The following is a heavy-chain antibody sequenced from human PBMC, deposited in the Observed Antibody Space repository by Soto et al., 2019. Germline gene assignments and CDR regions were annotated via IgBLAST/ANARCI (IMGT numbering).Heavy chain of an antibody. Sequence: PGGSLRLSCAASGFTFSSYWMHWVRQAPGKGLVWVSRIYTDGSSTSYADSVKGRFTISRDNAENTLYLQMNSLRAEDTAVYYCAVAVAGTTAIGYWGQGNLVTVS. CDR1: GFTFSSYW. CDR2: IYTDGSST. CDR3: AVAVAGTTAIGY. D-gene: IGHD6-19*01. J-gene: IGHJ4*02. V-gene: IGHV3-74*01.